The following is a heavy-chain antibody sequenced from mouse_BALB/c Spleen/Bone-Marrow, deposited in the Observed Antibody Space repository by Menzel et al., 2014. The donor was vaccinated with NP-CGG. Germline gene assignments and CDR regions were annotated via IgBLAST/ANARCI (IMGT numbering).Heavy chain of an antibody. Sequence: VKLQESGPGLVAPSQSLSITCTISGFSLTSYGVHWIRQPPGKGLEWLVVIWSDGSTTYNSALKSRLSISKDNSKSQVFLKMNSLQTDDTAMYYCARRGSFYAMDYWGQGTSVTVSS. J-gene: IGHJ4*01. CDR2: IWSDGST. CDR1: GFSLTSYG. V-gene: IGHV2-6-1*01. CDR3: ARRGSFYAMDY.